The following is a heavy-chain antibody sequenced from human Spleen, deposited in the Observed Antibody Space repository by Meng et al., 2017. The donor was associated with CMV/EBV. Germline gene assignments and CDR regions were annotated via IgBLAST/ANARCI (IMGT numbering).Heavy chain of an antibody. Sequence: GGSLRLSCAASGFTFSSYWMSWVRQAPGKGLEWVANINQDGTEKYYADSMKGRFTISRDNSKNTLHLQMNSLTTEDTAVYFCARKMDYGDDAFDIWGQGTMVTVSS. J-gene: IGHJ3*02. CDR3: ARKMDYGDDAFDI. CDR2: INQDGTEK. CDR1: GFTFSSYW. V-gene: IGHV3-7*01. D-gene: IGHD4-17*01.